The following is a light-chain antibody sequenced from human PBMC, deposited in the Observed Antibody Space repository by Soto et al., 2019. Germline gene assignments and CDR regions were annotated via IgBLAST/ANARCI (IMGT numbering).Light chain of an antibody. CDR2: EVS. Sequence: QSVLTQPASVSGSPGQSITISCTGSSSDVGGYNYVSWYQQHPGKAPKLMIYEVSNRPSGISNRFSGSKSGNTASLTLSGLQAEDEADYYCLLSYPGVNVVFGGGTKLTVL. CDR3: LLSYPGVNVV. CDR1: SSDVGGYNY. V-gene: IGLV2-14*01. J-gene: IGLJ2*01.